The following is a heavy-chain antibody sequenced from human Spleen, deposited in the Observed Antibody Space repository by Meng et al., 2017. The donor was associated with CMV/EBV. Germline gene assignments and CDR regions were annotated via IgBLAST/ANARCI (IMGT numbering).Heavy chain of an antibody. CDR3: AREAGDYSINFDH. V-gene: IGHV1-2*02. CDR2: ISPKRGSS. D-gene: IGHD4-11*01. CDR1: GYSFIDYY. Sequence: ASGYSFIDYYFHWLRQAPGQGPEWMGWISPKRGSSLPAKKFQGRVTLTMDTSASTVYMDLRGLRSDDTAVYYCAREAGDYSINFDHWGQGTLVTVSS. J-gene: IGHJ4*02.